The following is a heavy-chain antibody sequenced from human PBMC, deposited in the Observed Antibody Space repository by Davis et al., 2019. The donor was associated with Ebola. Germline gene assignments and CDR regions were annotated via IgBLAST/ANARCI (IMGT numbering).Heavy chain of an antibody. CDR2: ISPNSNYI. J-gene: IGHJ4*02. Sequence: GESLKISCAASGFTFSTYTMIWVRQAPGKGLERVSSISPNSNYIYDADSVRGRFTISRDDAKNSLYLQMNSLRAEDTAVYYCARGIGEDWGQGTLVTVSS. CDR1: GFTFSTYT. CDR3: ARGIGED. V-gene: IGHV3-21*01. D-gene: IGHD2-21*01.